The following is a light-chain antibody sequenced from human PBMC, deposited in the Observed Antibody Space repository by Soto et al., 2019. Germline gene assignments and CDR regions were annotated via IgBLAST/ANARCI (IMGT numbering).Light chain of an antibody. CDR1: QSVGSNY. V-gene: IGKV3-20*01. Sequence: EIVLTQSPGTLSLSPGERATLSCRASQSVGSNYLAWYQQKPGQAPRLLIYGASSRATGIPDRFSGSGSGTDFTLTISRLEPEDFALYYCQQYGSSPITFGQGTRLEIK. CDR3: QQYGSSPIT. J-gene: IGKJ5*01. CDR2: GAS.